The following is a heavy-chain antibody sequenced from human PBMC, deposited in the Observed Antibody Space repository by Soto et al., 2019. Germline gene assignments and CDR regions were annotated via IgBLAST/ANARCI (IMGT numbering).Heavy chain of an antibody. V-gene: IGHV3-30-3*01. J-gene: IGHJ6*02. CDR2: ISYDGSNK. Sequence: QVQLVESGGGVVQPGRSLRLSCAASGFTFSSYAMHWVRQAPGKGLEWVAVISYDGSNKYYADSVKGRFTISRDNSKNALYLKMNSLRAEDTAVYYCARGRGDSSGWFNYYYYGMDVWGQGTTVTVSS. D-gene: IGHD6-19*01. CDR3: ARGRGDSSGWFNYYYYGMDV. CDR1: GFTFSSYA.